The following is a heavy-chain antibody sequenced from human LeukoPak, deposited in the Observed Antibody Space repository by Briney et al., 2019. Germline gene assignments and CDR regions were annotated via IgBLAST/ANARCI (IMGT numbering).Heavy chain of an antibody. J-gene: IGHJ4*02. V-gene: IGHV3-43*01. Sequence: GGSLRLSCAASGFTFDDYTMHWVRQAPGKGLGWVSLISWDGGSTYYADSVKGRFTISRDNSKNSLYLQMNSLRTEDTALYYCAKGLDSSGFFGYWGQGTLVTVSS. CDR1: GFTFDDYT. D-gene: IGHD3-22*01. CDR3: AKGLDSSGFFGY. CDR2: ISWDGGST.